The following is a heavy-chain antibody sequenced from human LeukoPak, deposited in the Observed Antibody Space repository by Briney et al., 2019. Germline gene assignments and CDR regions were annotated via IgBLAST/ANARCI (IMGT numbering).Heavy chain of an antibody. D-gene: IGHD5-12*01. CDR1: GYTFSTSD. Sequence: AASVKVSCKASGYTFSTSDINWVRQATGQGLEWMGWMNPYSGNAGYAQKFQGRVTMTRDTSISAAYMELSSLRSEDTAVYYCARRYSGVMEGHFDYRGQGTLVTVSS. CDR2: MNPYSGNA. V-gene: IGHV1-8*01. CDR3: ARRYSGVMEGHFDY. J-gene: IGHJ4*02.